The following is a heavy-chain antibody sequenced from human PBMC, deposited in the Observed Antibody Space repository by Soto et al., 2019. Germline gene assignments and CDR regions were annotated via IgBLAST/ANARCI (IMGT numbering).Heavy chain of an antibody. J-gene: IGHJ5*02. D-gene: IGHD3-3*01. CDR1: GYTFTSYD. CDR2: MNPNSGNT. Sequence: QVQLVQSGAEVKKPGASVKVSCKASGYTFTSYDINWVRQATGQGLEWMGWMNPNSGNTGYAQKFQGRVTMTRNTSISTAYMELSSLRYGDTAVYYCARGITIFGVVDPGGQGTLVTVSS. V-gene: IGHV1-8*01. CDR3: ARGITIFGVVDP.